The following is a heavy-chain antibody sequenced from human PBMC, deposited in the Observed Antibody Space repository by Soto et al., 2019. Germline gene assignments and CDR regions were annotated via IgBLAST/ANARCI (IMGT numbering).Heavy chain of an antibody. J-gene: IGHJ5*02. CDR3: PYDFWSGYFPTRNWFDP. CDR2: ISGSGGST. V-gene: IGHV3-23*01. CDR1: GVTFSSYA. D-gene: IGHD3-3*01. Sequence: VGSLRLSCAASGVTFSSYAMSWVRQAPGKGLEWVSAISGSGGSTYYADSVKGRFTISRDNSKNTLYLQMNSLRAEDTAVYYCPYDFWSGYFPTRNWFDPWGQGTLVTVSS.